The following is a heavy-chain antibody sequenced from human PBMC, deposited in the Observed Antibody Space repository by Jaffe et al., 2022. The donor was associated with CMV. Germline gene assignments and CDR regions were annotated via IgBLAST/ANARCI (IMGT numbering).Heavy chain of an antibody. CDR3: ARHRGRIVVVTAILALDYFDY. CDR2: IYYSGST. Sequence: QLQLQESGPGLVKPSETLSLTCTVSGGSISSSSYYWGWIRQPPGKGLEWIGSIYYSGSTYYNPSLKSRVTISVDTSKNQFSLKLSSVTAADTAVYYCARHRGRIVVVTAILALDYFDYWGQGTLVTVSS. D-gene: IGHD2-21*02. CDR1: GGSISSSSYY. V-gene: IGHV4-39*01. J-gene: IGHJ4*02.